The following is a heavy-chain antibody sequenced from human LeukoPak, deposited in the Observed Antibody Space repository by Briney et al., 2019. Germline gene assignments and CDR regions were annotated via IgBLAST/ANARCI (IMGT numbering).Heavy chain of an antibody. CDR1: GYSFTSYW. V-gene: IGHV5-51*01. CDR2: IYSGDSDT. J-gene: IGHJ4*02. Sequence: GESLKISCKGSGYSFTSYWIGWVRQMPGKGLEWMGIIYSGDSDTRYSPSFQGQVTISADKSIRTAYLQWSSLKASDTAMYYCARSPRITMVRGELGVDYWGQGTLVTVSS. D-gene: IGHD3-10*01. CDR3: ARSPRITMVRGELGVDY.